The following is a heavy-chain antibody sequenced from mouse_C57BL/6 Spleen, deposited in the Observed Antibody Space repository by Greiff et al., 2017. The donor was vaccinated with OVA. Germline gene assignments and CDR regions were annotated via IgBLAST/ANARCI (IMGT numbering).Heavy chain of an antibody. J-gene: IGHJ4*01. D-gene: IGHD2-5*01. CDR1: GFTFSSYA. CDR2: ISSGGDYI. Sequence: EVKVEESGEGLVKPGGSLKLSCAASGFTFSSYAMSWVRQTPEKRLEWVAYISSGGDYIYYADTVKGRFTISRDNARNTLYLQMSSLKSEDTAMYYCTRAAYYSNYDGAMDYWGQGTSVTVSS. CDR3: TRAAYYSNYDGAMDY. V-gene: IGHV5-9-1*02.